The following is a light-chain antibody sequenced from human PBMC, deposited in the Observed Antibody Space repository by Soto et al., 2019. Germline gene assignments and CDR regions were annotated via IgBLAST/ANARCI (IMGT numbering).Light chain of an antibody. CDR1: SSDVGGYNY. CDR3: SSYAVTNTFV. CDR2: EVS. Sequence: QSVLTQPPSASGSPGQSVTISCTGTSSDVGGYNYVSWYQQHPGKAPKVIIYEVSKRPSGVPDRFSGSKSGSTASLTVSGLQAEDEADYYCSSYAVTNTFVLGNGTKVTVL. V-gene: IGLV2-8*01. J-gene: IGLJ1*01.